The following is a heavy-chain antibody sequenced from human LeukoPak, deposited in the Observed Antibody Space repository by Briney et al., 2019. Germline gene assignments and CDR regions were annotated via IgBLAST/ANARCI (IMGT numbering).Heavy chain of an antibody. CDR3: ARAYGDYHWFDP. Sequence: SETLSLTCTVSGGSISSYYWSWIRQPPGKGLEWIGYIYYSGSTNYNPSLKSRVTISVDTSKNQFSLKLSSVTAADTAVYYCARAYGDYHWFDPWGEGTLVTVSS. V-gene: IGHV4-59*01. J-gene: IGHJ5*02. D-gene: IGHD4-17*01. CDR1: GGSISSYY. CDR2: IYYSGST.